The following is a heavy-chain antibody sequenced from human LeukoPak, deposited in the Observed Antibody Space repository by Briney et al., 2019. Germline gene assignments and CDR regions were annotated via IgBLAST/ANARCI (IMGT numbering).Heavy chain of an antibody. D-gene: IGHD3/OR15-3a*01. Sequence: ASVKVSCKASGYTFTGYYMHWVRQAPGQGLEWMGWINPNSGGTYYAQKFQGRVTMTSDTSISTAYMELSRLRSDNTAVYYCARGRNRRTGSGGRGLDYWGQGTLVTVSS. CDR1: GYTFTGYY. J-gene: IGHJ4*02. CDR3: ARGRNRRTGSGGRGLDY. V-gene: IGHV1-2*02. CDR2: INPNSGGT.